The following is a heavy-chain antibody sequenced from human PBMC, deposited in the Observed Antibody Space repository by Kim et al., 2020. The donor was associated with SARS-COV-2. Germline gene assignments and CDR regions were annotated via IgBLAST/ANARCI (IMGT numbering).Heavy chain of an antibody. CDR2: IYSGGSST. V-gene: IGHV3-23*03. CDR3: AKQKDPYDYVWGSYTSPLNYFDY. D-gene: IGHD3-16*01. Sequence: GGSLRLSCAASGFTFSSYAMSWVRQAPGKGLEWVSVIYSGGSSTYYADSVKGRFTISRDNSKNTLYLQMNSLRAEDTAVYYCAKQKDPYDYVWGSYTSPLNYFDYWGQGTLVTVSS. J-gene: IGHJ4*02. CDR1: GFTFSSYA.